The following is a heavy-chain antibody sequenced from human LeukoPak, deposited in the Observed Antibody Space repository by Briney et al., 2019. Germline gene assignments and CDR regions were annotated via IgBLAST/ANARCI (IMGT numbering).Heavy chain of an antibody. V-gene: IGHV1-3*01. J-gene: IGHJ4*02. CDR1: GYTFTSYA. Sequence: ASVKVSCKASGYTFTSYAMHWVRQAPGQRLEWMGWINAGNGNTKYSQKFQGRVTITRDTSASTAYMELSSLRSEDTAVYYCARDPYYYDSNGYHDYWGQGTLVTVSS. CDR3: ARDPYYYDSNGYHDY. CDR2: INAGNGNT. D-gene: IGHD3-22*01.